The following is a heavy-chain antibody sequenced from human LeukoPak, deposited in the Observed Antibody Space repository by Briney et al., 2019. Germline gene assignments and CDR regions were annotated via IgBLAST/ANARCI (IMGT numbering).Heavy chain of an antibody. Sequence: AGGSLRLSCAASGFTFSSYWMSWVRQAPGKGLEWVANIKQDGSKKYYVDSVKGRFTISRDNAKNSLYLQMNSLRAEDTAVYYCARDTAYDSSDFDYWGQGTLVTVSS. J-gene: IGHJ4*02. CDR1: GFTFSSYW. CDR3: ARDTAYDSSDFDY. V-gene: IGHV3-7*01. D-gene: IGHD3-22*01. CDR2: IKQDGSKK.